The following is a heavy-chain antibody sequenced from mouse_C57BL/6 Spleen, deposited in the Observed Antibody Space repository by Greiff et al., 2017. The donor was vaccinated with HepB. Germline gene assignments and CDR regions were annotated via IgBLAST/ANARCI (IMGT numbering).Heavy chain of an antibody. Sequence: ESGPGLVKPSQSLSLTCSVTGYSITSGYYWNWIRQFPGNKLEWMGYISYDGSNNYNPSLKNRISITRDTSKNQFFLKLNSVTTEDTATYYCARELQWYFDVWGTGTTVTVSS. CDR3: ARELQWYFDV. J-gene: IGHJ1*03. CDR1: GYSITSGYY. V-gene: IGHV3-6*01. CDR2: ISYDGSN. D-gene: IGHD1-1*01.